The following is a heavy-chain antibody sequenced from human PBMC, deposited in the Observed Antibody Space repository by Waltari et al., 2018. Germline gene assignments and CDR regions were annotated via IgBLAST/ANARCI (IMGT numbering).Heavy chain of an antibody. CDR3: ARDQGTHYDILTGYYYY. D-gene: IGHD3-9*01. V-gene: IGHV1-46*01. CDR2: INPSGGST. J-gene: IGHJ4*02. CDR1: GYTFTSYY. Sequence: QVQLVQSGAEVKKPGASVKVSCKASGYTFTSYYMHWVRQAPGQGLEWMGIINPSGGSTSYAQKFQGRVTMTRDTSTSTVYMELSSLRSEDTAVYYCARDQGTHYDILTGYYYYWGQGTLVTVSS.